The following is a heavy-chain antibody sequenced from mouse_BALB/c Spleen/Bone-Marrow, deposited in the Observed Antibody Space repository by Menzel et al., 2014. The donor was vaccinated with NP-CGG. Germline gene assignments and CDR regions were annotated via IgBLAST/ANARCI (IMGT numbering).Heavy chain of an antibody. CDR2: VFPGNFYT. CDR3: ARDDYDY. Sequence: QVQLQQSGPELVKPGASVRISCKASGYTFTSYYIHWVKQRPGQGLEWIGWVFPGNFYTKFNENFKGRATLTADKSSSTAYMHLSSLTSEDSAVYFCARDDYDYWGRGTTLTVSS. CDR1: GYTFTSYY. V-gene: IGHV1S56*01. J-gene: IGHJ2*01. D-gene: IGHD2-4*01.